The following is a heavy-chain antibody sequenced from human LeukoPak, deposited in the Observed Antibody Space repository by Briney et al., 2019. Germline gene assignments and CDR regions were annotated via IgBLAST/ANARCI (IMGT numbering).Heavy chain of an antibody. D-gene: IGHD1-1*01. Sequence: SETLSLTCAVSGGSISSGNWWTWVRQPPGKGLDWIGEIYHSGSTNYNPSLKSRVTISVDKSKNQFSLKLTSVTAADTAVYFCVRIGNYYFDYWGQGTLVTVSS. CDR3: VRIGNYYFDY. J-gene: IGHJ4*02. CDR2: IYHSGST. V-gene: IGHV4-4*02. CDR1: GGSISSGNW.